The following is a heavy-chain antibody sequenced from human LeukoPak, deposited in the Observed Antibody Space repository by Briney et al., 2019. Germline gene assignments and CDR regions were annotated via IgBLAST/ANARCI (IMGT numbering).Heavy chain of an antibody. V-gene: IGHV1-46*01. CDR3: MREDPSLAAADH. Sequence: ASVKVSCKASGYTFTSYYIHWVRQAPGQGLEWMGIINPSGGSTSYAQKFQGRVTMTRDTSTSTVYMELRSLRYDDTAVYYCMREDPSLAAADHWGQGTLVTVSS. CDR2: INPSGGST. D-gene: IGHD6-13*01. J-gene: IGHJ4*02. CDR1: GYTFTSYY.